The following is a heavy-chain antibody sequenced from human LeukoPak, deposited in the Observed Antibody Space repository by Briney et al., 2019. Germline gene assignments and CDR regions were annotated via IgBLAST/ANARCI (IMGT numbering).Heavy chain of an antibody. D-gene: IGHD1-1*01. CDR2: ISYDGVNK. V-gene: IGHV3-30*18. CDR1: GFTFSSYA. J-gene: IGHJ6*02. CDR3: AKLRELVTYYYYYGLDV. Sequence: GGSLRLSCAASGFTFSSYAVSWVRQAPGKGLEWVALISYDGVNKYYADSVKGRFTISRDNSKNTLYLRMNSLRVEDTALYYCAKLRELVTYYYYYGLDVWGQGTTVTVSS.